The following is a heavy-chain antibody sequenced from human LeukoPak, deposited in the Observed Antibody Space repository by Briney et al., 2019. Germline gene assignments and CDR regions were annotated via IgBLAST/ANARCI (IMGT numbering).Heavy chain of an antibody. CDR2: ISSSGSTI. CDR3: ARDPYYDSSGSHAFDI. CDR1: GFIFSDYY. J-gene: IGHJ3*02. V-gene: IGHV3-11*04. Sequence: GGSLRLSCAASGFIFSDYYMTWIRQAPGKGLEWVSYISSSGSTIYYADSVKGRFTISRDNAKNSLYLQMNSLRAEDTAVYYCARDPYYDSSGSHAFDIWGQGTMVTVSS. D-gene: IGHD3-22*01.